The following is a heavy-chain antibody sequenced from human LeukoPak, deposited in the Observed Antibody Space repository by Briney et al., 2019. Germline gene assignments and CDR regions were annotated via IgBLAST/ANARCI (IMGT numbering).Heavy chain of an antibody. D-gene: IGHD3-3*01. Sequence: PGGSLRLSCAASGFTFSTSWMNWVRQAPRKGLEWVARITQEESERYYVDSVKGRFIISRDNVKSSLYLQMNILRPENTAVYYCARGGGDSWGQGTLVTVSS. J-gene: IGHJ5*01. CDR2: ITQEESER. V-gene: IGHV3-7*01. CDR3: ARGGGDS. CDR1: GFTFSTSW.